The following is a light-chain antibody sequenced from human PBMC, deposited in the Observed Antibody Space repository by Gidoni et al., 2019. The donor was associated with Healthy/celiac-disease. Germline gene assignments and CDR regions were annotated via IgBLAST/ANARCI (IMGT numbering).Light chain of an antibody. Sequence: LWVTQSPSLLSASTGDRVTISCRISQGISSYLAWYQQKPGKAPELLIYAASSLQSGVPSRFSGSGSGTDFTLTISSLQPEDFATYYCQQYYSTPMTFGQGTKVEIK. J-gene: IGKJ1*01. CDR2: AAS. CDR1: QGISSY. CDR3: QQYYSTPMT. V-gene: IGKV1D-8*01.